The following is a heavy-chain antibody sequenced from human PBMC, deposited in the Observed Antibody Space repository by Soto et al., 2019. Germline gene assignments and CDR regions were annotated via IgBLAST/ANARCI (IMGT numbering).Heavy chain of an antibody. D-gene: IGHD6-19*01. J-gene: IGHJ4*02. CDR3: ARHKGSAWIFDS. CDR2: IYNTGST. Sequence: SETLSLTCTVSGASISSSSYYWGWIRQPPGKGLEWIGSIYNTGSTYYKPSLKSRVTISVDTSKNQVSLKLSSVAATDTAIYYCARHKGSAWIFDSWGQGALVTVSS. CDR1: GASISSSSYY. V-gene: IGHV4-39*01.